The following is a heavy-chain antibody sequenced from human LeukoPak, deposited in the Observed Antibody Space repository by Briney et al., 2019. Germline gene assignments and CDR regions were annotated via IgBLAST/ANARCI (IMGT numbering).Heavy chain of an antibody. Sequence: SETLSLTCTVSSYSISSGYYWGWIRQPPGKGLEWIGSIDHRGRTYYHPSLKSRVTISVDTSKNQFSLKLSSVTAADTAVYFCGRDRPTGYYDYWGQGILVTVSS. J-gene: IGHJ4*02. V-gene: IGHV4-38-2*02. D-gene: IGHD3-9*01. CDR2: IDHRGRT. CDR3: GRDRPTGYYDY. CDR1: SYSISSGYY.